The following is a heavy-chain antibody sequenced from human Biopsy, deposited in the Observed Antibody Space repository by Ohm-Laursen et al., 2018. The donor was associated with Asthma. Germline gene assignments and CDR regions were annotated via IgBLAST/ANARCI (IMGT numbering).Heavy chain of an antibody. CDR3: ARASVAASSNWFDP. CDR2: IYYSGST. Sequence: SQTLSLTCTVSGGSINIGDYYWSWIRQHPVKGLEWIGHIYYSGSTYYNPSLKSRVSISLDTSKNQFSLKLSSVTAADTAVYYCARASVAASSNWFDPWGPGTLVTVSS. D-gene: IGHD6-19*01. J-gene: IGHJ5*02. V-gene: IGHV4-30-4*08. CDR1: GGSINIGDYY.